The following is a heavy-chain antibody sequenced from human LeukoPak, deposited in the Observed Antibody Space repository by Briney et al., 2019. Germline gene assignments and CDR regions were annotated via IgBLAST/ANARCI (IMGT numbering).Heavy chain of an antibody. J-gene: IGHJ5*02. D-gene: IGHD3-10*01. CDR1: GYTLTELS. CDR3: ATVSEVNYYGSGSYPP. V-gene: IGHV1-24*01. Sequence: ASVKVSCKVSGYTLTELSMHWVRQAPGKGLEWMGGFDPEDGETIYAQKFQGRVTMTEDTSTDTAYMELSSLRSEDTAVYYCATVSEVNYYGSGSYPPWGQGTLVTVSS. CDR2: FDPEDGET.